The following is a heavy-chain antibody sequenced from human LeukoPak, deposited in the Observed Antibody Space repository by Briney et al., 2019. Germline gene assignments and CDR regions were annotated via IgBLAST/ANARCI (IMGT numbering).Heavy chain of an antibody. CDR3: ARDDGGYGSGSHYYFYSMDV. D-gene: IGHD3-10*01. Sequence: GGSLKLSCAASGFTFSRYAMHWVGQAPGKGLQFVSAISTSGGSTSYANSVRGRFTISRDNSKNTLHLQMGSLRAEDMAVYYCARDDGGYGSGSHYYFYSMDVWGQGTTVTVSS. V-gene: IGHV3-64*01. J-gene: IGHJ6*02. CDR1: GFTFSRYA. CDR2: ISTSGGST.